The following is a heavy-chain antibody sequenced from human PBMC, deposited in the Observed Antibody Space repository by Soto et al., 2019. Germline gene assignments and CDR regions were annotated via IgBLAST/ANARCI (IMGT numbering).Heavy chain of an antibody. Sequence: QVQLVQSGAEVKKPGSSVKVSCKAPGGTFSSYAINWVRQAPGQGLEWMGGIIPILGAANYAQKFQGRVTINEEESTNKAQMELSSPGDAEMAVYYCARGAGYYDSSGYFCHAYDIWGPGKMDNASS. CDR1: GGTFSSYA. V-gene: IGHV1-69*01. D-gene: IGHD3-22*01. CDR2: IIPILGAA. J-gene: IGHJ3*02. CDR3: ARGAGYYDSSGYFCHAYDI.